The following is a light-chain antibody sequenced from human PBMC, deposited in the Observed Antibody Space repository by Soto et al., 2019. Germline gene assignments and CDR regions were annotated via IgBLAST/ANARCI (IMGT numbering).Light chain of an antibody. CDR3: QSYDTSRSGPVV. Sequence: QSVLTQPPSVSGAPGQRVTMSCTGSSSNIGAGCDVHWYQHPPGTAPKLLIYGNTNRPSGVPDRFSGSKSGTSASLAITGLQAEDEADYYCQSYDTSRSGPVVFGGGTKLTVL. CDR1: SSNIGAGCD. CDR2: GNT. J-gene: IGLJ2*01. V-gene: IGLV1-40*01.